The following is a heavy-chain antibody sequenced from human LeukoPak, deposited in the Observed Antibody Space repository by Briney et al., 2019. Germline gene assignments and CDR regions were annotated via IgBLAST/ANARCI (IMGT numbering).Heavy chain of an antibody. CDR3: ARGYCSGGSCYYFDY. CDR1: GVSISSYY. J-gene: IGHJ4*02. CDR2: INHSGST. V-gene: IGHV4-34*01. Sequence: SETLSLTCTVSGVSISSYYWSWIRQPPGKGLEWIGEINHSGSTNYNPSLKSRVTISVDTSKNQFSLKLSSVTAADTAVYYCARGYCSGGSCYYFDYWGQGTLVTVSS. D-gene: IGHD2-15*01.